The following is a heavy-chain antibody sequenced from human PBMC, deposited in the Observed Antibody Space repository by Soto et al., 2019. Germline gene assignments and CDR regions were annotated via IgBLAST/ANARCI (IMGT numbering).Heavy chain of an antibody. V-gene: IGHV3-30-3*01. J-gene: IGHJ6*02. Sequence: LEWLAVISYDGTDNFYANSVKGRFTISRDNSKNTLYLQMNSLRAEDTALYYCARHYRGDYVDYYYYGMDVWGQGTTVTVSS. CDR2: ISYDGTDN. CDR3: ARHYRGDYVDYYYYGMDV. D-gene: IGHD4-17*01.